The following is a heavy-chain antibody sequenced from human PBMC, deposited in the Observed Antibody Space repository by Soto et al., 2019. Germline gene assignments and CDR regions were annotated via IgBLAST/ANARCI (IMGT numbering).Heavy chain of an antibody. D-gene: IGHD2-15*01. V-gene: IGHV4-30-4*02. CDR2: IYYSGST. CDR1: GGSISSGDYY. J-gene: IGHJ4*02. CDR3: ARAADCSGGSCYFFLGY. Sequence: SDTLSLTCTVSGGSISSGDYYWSWIRQPPGKGLEWIGYIYYSGSTYYNPSLKSRVTISVDTSKNQFSLKLSSVTAADTAVYYCARAADCSGGSCYFFLGYWGQGTLVTVSS.